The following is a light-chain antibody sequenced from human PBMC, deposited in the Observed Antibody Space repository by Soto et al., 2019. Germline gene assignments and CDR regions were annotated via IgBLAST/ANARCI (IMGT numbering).Light chain of an antibody. V-gene: IGLV2-14*01. Sequence: QSVLTQPASVSGSPGQSITISCTGTSSDVGGYNYVSWYQQHPGKAPKLMIYEVSNRPSGVSNRFSGSKSGNTASLTISGLQAEDEADYYCSSYTSRTSYVVFGGGTKLTVL. CDR2: EVS. CDR3: SSYTSRTSYVV. J-gene: IGLJ2*01. CDR1: SSDVGGYNY.